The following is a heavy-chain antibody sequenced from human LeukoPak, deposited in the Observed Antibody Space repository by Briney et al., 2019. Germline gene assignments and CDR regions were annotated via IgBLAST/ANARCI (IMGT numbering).Heavy chain of an antibody. J-gene: IGHJ4*02. D-gene: IGHD1-7*01. CDR3: ARSKNYAFDY. CDR2: TYYWSKWYF. CDR1: GVSVSGSAVG. V-gene: IGHV6-1*01. Sequence: SQTLSLTCDISGVSVSGSAVGWHWIRQSPSGGLQWLGKTYYWSKWYFDYADSVKSRMTISPDTSKNKFSLRLGSVTPADTAVYFCARSKNYAFDYWGPGALVTVSS.